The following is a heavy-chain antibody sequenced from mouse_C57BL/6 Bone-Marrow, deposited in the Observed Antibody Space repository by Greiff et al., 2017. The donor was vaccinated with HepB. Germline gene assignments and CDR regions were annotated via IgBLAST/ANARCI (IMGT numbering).Heavy chain of an antibody. Sequence: QVQLQQPGAELVRPGSSVKLSCKASGYTFTSYWMHWVKQRPIQGLEWIGNIDPSDSETHYNQKFKDKATLTVDKSSSTAYMQLSSLTSDDSAVYYCARSCLYSNYVGWFAYWGQGTLVTVSA. CDR1: GYTFTSYW. CDR3: ARSCLYSNYVGWFAY. J-gene: IGHJ3*01. D-gene: IGHD2-5*01. V-gene: IGHV1-52*01. CDR2: IDPSDSET.